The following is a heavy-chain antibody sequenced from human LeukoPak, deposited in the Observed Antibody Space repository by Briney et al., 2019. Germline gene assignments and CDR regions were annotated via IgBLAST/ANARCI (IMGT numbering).Heavy chain of an antibody. CDR3: ARVPSYSSGWYDFDY. D-gene: IGHD6-19*01. CDR1: GGSISSSNW. Sequence: SGTLSLTCAVSGGSISSSNWWSWVRQPPGKGLEWIGKIYHSGSTNYNPSLKSRVTISVDKSKNQFSLKLSSVTAADTAVYYCARVPSYSSGWYDFDYWGQGTLVTVSS. CDR2: IYHSGST. V-gene: IGHV4-4*02. J-gene: IGHJ4*02.